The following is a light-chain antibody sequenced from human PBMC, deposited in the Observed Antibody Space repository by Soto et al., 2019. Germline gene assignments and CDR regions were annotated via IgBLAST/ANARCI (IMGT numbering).Light chain of an antibody. V-gene: IGKV3-11*01. CDR3: KHRSHSIT. CDR1: QSVTTF. J-gene: IGKJ5*01. CDR2: DVS. Sequence: EIVLTQSPATLALSPGERATLSCRASQSVTTFLAWYQQKPGQAPRLLIHDVSSRATGIPARFSGSGSGTEFTLPISSLEPEDFVVSYCKHRSHSITFGQGTRLAIK.